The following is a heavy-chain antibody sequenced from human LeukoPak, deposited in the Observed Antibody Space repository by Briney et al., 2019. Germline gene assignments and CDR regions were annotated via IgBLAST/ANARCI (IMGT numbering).Heavy chain of an antibody. Sequence: GGSLRLSCAASGFTFSSYAMSWVRQAPGKGLEWVSAISGSGGSTYYADSVKGRFTISRDNSKNTLYLQMNSLRAEDTAVYYCARETTQWLGSSCGMDVWGQGTTVTVSS. CDR2: ISGSGGST. V-gene: IGHV3-23*01. J-gene: IGHJ6*02. D-gene: IGHD6-19*01. CDR1: GFTFSSYA. CDR3: ARETTQWLGSSCGMDV.